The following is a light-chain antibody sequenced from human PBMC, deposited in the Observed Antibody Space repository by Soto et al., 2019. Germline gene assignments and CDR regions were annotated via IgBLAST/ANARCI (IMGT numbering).Light chain of an antibody. CDR1: QSVSSY. CDR2: DAS. Sequence: IVLTQSPATLSLSPGERATLSCRASQSVSSYLAWYQQQPGQAPRLLIYDASNRATGIPARFSGSGSGTDYTLTISRLEPEDFAVYYCQQRSNWPWTFGQGTKVEIK. CDR3: QQRSNWPWT. J-gene: IGKJ1*01. V-gene: IGKV3-11*01.